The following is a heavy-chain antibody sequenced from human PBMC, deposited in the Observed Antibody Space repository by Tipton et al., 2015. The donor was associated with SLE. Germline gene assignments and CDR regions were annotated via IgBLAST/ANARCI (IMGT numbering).Heavy chain of an antibody. Sequence: TLSLTCTVSGDSISSGGYFWSWIRQHPGKGLEWIGYIYYSGSTYYNPSLKSRVTISLDTSKNHFSLKLNSVTAADTAVYYCARHAWGSNWYFDLWGRGTLVTVSA. J-gene: IGHJ2*01. V-gene: IGHV4-31*03. D-gene: IGHD7-27*01. CDR1: GDSISSGGYF. CDR3: ARHAWGSNWYFDL. CDR2: IYYSGST.